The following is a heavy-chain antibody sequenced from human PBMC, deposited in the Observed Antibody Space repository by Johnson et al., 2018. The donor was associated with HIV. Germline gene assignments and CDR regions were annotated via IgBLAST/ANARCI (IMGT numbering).Heavy chain of an antibody. V-gene: IGHV3-48*04. D-gene: IGHD4-23*01. CDR3: AKDMSRVVTPWAVSFDI. J-gene: IGHJ3*02. CDR1: GFTFSSYG. Sequence: EVQLVESGGGVVQPGGSLRLSCAASGFTFSSYGMHWVRQAPGKGLEWVSYISSSGSTIYYADSVKGRFTISRDNAKISLYLQMDSLRAEDTAVYYCAKDMSRVVTPWAVSFDIWGQGTMVTVSS. CDR2: ISSSGSTI.